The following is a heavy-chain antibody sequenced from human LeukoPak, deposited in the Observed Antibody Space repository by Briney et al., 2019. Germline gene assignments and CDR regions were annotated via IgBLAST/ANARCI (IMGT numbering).Heavy chain of an antibody. CDR2: IYTSGST. CDR3: ARDFSSSSSYYYYYMDV. V-gene: IGHV4-4*07. Sequence: PSETLSLTCTVSGGSISSYYWSWIRQPAGKGLEWIGRIYTSGSTNYNPSLKSRVTMSVDTSKNQFSLKLSSVTAADTAVYYCARDFSSSSSYYYYYMDVWGKGTTVIVSS. D-gene: IGHD6-6*01. J-gene: IGHJ6*03. CDR1: GGSISSYY.